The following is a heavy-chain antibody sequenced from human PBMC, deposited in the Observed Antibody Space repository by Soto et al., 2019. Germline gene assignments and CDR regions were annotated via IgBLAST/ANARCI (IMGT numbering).Heavy chain of an antibody. CDR3: ARDGSRRSSGWCDAFDS. V-gene: IGHV3-21*01. Sequence: EVQLVESGGGLVKHGGSLSLSCAASGFTFSSDSMNWVRQAPGTGLEWVSSISSSSSYIYYADSVKGRFTISRDNAKNSLYLQMNSLRAESTAVYYCARDGSRRSSGWCDAFDSWGQGTMVTVSS. CDR2: ISSSSSYI. CDR1: GFTFSSDS. D-gene: IGHD6-19*01. J-gene: IGHJ3*02.